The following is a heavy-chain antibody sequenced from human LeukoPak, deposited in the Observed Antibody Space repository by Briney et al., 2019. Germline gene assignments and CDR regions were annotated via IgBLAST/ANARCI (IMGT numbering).Heavy chain of an antibody. CDR3: ARVANYYDSSAYFYMDV. D-gene: IGHD3-22*01. V-gene: IGHV3-53*01. J-gene: IGHJ6*03. CDR2: IYSGGST. Sequence: GGSLRLSCAASGFIVSNNYINWVRQAPGKGLEWVSSIYSGGSTYYADSVKGRFTISRDNSKNTLYLQMNSLRAEDTAVYYCARVANYYDSSAYFYMDVWGRGTTVIVSS. CDR1: GFIVSNNY.